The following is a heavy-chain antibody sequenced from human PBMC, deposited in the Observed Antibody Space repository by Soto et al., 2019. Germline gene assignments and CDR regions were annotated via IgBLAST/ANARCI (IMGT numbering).Heavy chain of an antibody. V-gene: IGHV4-39*01. D-gene: IGHD6-19*01. Sequence: SDSLSLTCPVASNSISSIIFYWALIGQPPVMGLEWIGSIYFSGSTYSNPSLQSRLTISVDTSKNQFSLKLTSVTAADTAVYYCARHRRSSGWYTRDYWGQGTPVTVSS. J-gene: IGHJ4*02. CDR1: SNSISSIIFY. CDR2: IYFSGST. CDR3: ARHRRSSGWYTRDY.